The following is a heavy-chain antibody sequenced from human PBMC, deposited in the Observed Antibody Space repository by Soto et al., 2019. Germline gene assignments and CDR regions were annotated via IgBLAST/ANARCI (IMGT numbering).Heavy chain of an antibody. D-gene: IGHD3-3*01. CDR1: GYTFTSYA. V-gene: IGHV1-3*01. J-gene: IGHJ6*03. Sequence: QVQLVQSGAEVKKPGASVKVSCKASGYTFTSYAMHWVRQAPGQRLEWMGWINAGNGNTKYSQKFQGRVTITRDTSASTAYMELSSLRSEDTAVYYCARDSAPYDFWSGYRYYYYMDVWGKGTTVTVSS. CDR2: INAGNGNT. CDR3: ARDSAPYDFWSGYRYYYYMDV.